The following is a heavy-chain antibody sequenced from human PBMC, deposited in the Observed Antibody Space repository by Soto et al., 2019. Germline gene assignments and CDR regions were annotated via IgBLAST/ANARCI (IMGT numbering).Heavy chain of an antibody. CDR2: INPNSAGT. CDR1: GYTFTGYY. CDR3: ARDREVVAATRYYYYGMDV. J-gene: IGHJ6*02. Sequence: QVQLVQSGAEVKKPGASVKVSCKASGYTFTGYYMHWVRQAPGQGLEWMGWINPNSAGTNYAQKFQGWVTMTRDTSISTAYMELSRLRSDDTAVYYCARDREVVAATRYYYYGMDVWGQGTTVTVSS. V-gene: IGHV1-2*04. D-gene: IGHD2-15*01.